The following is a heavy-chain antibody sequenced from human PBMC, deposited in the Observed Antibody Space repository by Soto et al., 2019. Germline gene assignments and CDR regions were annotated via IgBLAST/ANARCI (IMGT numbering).Heavy chain of an antibody. CDR2: IYYSGST. CDR1: GGSVSSGSYY. Sequence: SETLSLTCTVSGGSVSSGSYYWSWIRQPPGKGLEWIGYIYYSGSTNYNPSLKSRVTISVDTSKNQFSLKLSSVTAADTAVYYCASRTDCSGGSCDPFDAFDIWGQGTMVTVSS. V-gene: IGHV4-61*01. CDR3: ASRTDCSGGSCDPFDAFDI. D-gene: IGHD2-15*01. J-gene: IGHJ3*02.